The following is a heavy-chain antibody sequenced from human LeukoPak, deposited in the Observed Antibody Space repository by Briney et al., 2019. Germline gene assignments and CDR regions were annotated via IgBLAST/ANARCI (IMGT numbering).Heavy chain of an antibody. J-gene: IGHJ6*03. CDR1: GYTFTSYD. D-gene: IGHD3-10*01. Sequence: ASVKVSCKASGYTFTSYDINWVRQATGQGLEWMGWMNPNSGNTGYAQKFQGRVTMTRNTSISTAYMELSSLRSEDTAVCYCARSRRGSGSRDYYYYYMDVWGKGTTVTVSS. CDR2: MNPNSGNT. V-gene: IGHV1-8*01. CDR3: ARSRRGSGSRDYYYYYMDV.